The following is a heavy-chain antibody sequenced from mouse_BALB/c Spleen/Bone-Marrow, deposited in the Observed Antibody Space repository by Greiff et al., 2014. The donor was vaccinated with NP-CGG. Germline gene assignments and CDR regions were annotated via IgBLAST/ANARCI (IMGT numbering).Heavy chain of an antibody. V-gene: IGHV1-18*01. D-gene: IGHD3-3*01. CDR1: GYTFTEYT. CDR2: INPNNGGT. Sequence: VQLKQSGPELVKPGASVRISCKTSGYTFTEYTIHWVKQSHGKSLEWIGVINPNNGGTNYNQKFKGKATLTVEKSSTTAYMELRSLTSDDSAVYYCARGRGAYWGQGTLVTVSA. J-gene: IGHJ3*01. CDR3: ARGRGAY.